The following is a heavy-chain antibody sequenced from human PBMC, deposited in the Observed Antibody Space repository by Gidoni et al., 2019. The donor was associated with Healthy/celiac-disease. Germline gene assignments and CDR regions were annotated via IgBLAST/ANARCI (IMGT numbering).Heavy chain of an antibody. CDR3: ARNGDGSGTYRYNWFDP. CDR2: IISGSSYI. CDR1: GFTFRTYS. J-gene: IGHJ5*02. V-gene: IGHV3-21*01. Sequence: EVQLVESGGGLVRPGGSLRLSCAASGFTFRTYSMNWVRQAPGKGLEWVSSIISGSSYIYYADSVKGRFTISRDNAKNSLYLHMNSLRAEDTAVYYCARNGDGSGTYRYNWFDPWGQGTLVTVSS. D-gene: IGHD3-10*01.